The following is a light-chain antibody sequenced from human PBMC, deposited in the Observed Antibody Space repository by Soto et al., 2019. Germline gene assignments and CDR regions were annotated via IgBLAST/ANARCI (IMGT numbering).Light chain of an antibody. Sequence: EIVLTQSPGTLSLSPGERATLSCRASQSVSSSYLAWYQQKPGQAPRLLIYGASNRATGIPDRFSGSGSGTDFTLTISRLEPADFAVYYCQQYGSSLWTFGQGTKVDIK. CDR2: GAS. CDR3: QQYGSSLWT. J-gene: IGKJ1*01. CDR1: QSVSSSY. V-gene: IGKV3-20*01.